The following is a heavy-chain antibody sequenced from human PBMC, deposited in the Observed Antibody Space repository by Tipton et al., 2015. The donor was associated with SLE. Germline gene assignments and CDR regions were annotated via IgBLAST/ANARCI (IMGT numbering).Heavy chain of an antibody. CDR2: IYQSGST. V-gene: IGHV4-38-2*02. D-gene: IGHD6-13*01. Sequence: TLSLTCTVSGYSISSGYFWGWIRQAPGRGLEWIASIYQSGSTYHNPSLKSRVTMSVDTSKNQFTLRLSSVTAADTAEYYCARGTIEAAGAYWDTREFDYWVQGILVAVSS. CDR1: GYSISSGYF. CDR3: ARGTIEAAGAYWDTREFDY. J-gene: IGHJ4*02.